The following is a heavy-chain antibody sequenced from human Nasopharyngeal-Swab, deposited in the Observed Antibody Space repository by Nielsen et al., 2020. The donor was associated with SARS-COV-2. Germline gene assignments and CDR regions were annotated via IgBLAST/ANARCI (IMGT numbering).Heavy chain of an antibody. Sequence: ASVKVSCKASGYTFTSYGISWVRQAPGQRLEWMGWISAYNGNTNYAQKLQGRVTMTTDTSTSTAYMELRSLRSDDTAVYYCARLTVTTFYYYYGMDVWGQGTTVTVSS. CDR3: ARLTVTTFYYYYGMDV. CDR2: ISAYNGNT. CDR1: GYTFTSYG. V-gene: IGHV1-18*01. J-gene: IGHJ6*02. D-gene: IGHD4-11*01.